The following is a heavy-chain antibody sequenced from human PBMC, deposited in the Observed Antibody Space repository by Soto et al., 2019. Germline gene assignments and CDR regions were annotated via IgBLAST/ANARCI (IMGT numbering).Heavy chain of an antibody. CDR3: AKDALLELYSLVYFDY. CDR1: GLSFSTHY. D-gene: IGHD2-2*01. CDR2: INRDSTVI. V-gene: IGHV3-48*01. J-gene: IGHJ4*02. Sequence: GGFLRLSCAASGLSFSTHYMNCVRQTPGKGLEWVSSINRDSTVIKYADSVKGRFTISRDNARNSLSLQMNSLRAEDTAVYYCAKDALLELYSLVYFDYWGQGTLVTVSS.